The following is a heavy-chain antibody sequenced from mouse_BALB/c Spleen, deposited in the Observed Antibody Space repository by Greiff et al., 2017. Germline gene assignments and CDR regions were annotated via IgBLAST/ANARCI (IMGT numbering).Heavy chain of an antibody. J-gene: IGHJ2*01. V-gene: IGHV3-6*02. CDR3: ARGYGNCDY. CDR1: GYSITSGYY. CDR2: ISYDGSN. Sequence: DVKLPESGPGLVTPSPSLSLTCSVTGYSITSGYYWNWIRQFPGNKLEWMGYISYDGSNNYNPSLKNRISITRDTSKNQFFLKLNSVTTEDTATYYCARGYGNCDYWGQGTTRTVSA. D-gene: IGHD2-10*02.